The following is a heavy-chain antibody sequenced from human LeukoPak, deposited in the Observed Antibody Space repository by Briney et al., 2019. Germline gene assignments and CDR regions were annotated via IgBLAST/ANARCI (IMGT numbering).Heavy chain of an antibody. J-gene: IGHJ4*02. CDR3: GKDRKLDY. D-gene: IGHD1-14*01. V-gene: IGHV3-23*01. CDR2: ISDNGGDT. CDR1: GFTFNNYA. Sequence: GGSLRLSCAASGFTFNNYAMSWVRQAPGKGLEWVSAISDNGGDTKYADPVKGRFTISRDNSKNTLYLQMNSLRAEDTAIYYCGKDRKLDYWGQGTLVTVSS.